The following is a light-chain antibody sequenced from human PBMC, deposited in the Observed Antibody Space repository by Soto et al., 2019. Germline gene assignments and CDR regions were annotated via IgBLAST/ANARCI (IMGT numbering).Light chain of an antibody. CDR3: SSYTSSSHVV. CDR1: SSDVGTYNY. J-gene: IGLJ2*01. CDR2: EVS. V-gene: IGLV2-14*01. Sequence: QSALTQPASVSGSPGQSITISCPGTSSDVGTYNYVSWYQQHPGKAPKLMISEVSDRPSGVSNRFSGSKSGNTASLTISGLQAGDEADYYCSSYTSSSHVVFGGGTQLTVL.